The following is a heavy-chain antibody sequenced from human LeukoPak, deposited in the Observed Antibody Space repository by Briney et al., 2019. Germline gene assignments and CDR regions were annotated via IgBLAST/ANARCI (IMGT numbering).Heavy chain of an antibody. J-gene: IGHJ4*02. CDR3: ARDALGSSSWYD. Sequence: GGSLRLSCAASGFTVSSNYMSWVRQAPGKGLEWVSVIYSGGSTYYADSVKGRFTISRDNSKNTLYLQMNSLRAEDTAVHYCARDALGSSSWYDWGQGTLVTVSS. V-gene: IGHV3-53*01. D-gene: IGHD6-13*01. CDR2: IYSGGST. CDR1: GFTVSSNY.